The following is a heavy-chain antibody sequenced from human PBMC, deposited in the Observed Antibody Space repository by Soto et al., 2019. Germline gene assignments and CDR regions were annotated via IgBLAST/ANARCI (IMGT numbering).Heavy chain of an antibody. J-gene: IGHJ4*02. Sequence: SETLPLPCTVSGGSISSSSYYWGWIRQPPGKGLEWIGSIYYSGSTYYNPSLKSRVTISVDTSKNQFSLKLSSVTAADTAVYYCARRGSGSYSDYWGQGTLVTVS. D-gene: IGHD3-10*01. V-gene: IGHV4-39*01. CDR2: IYYSGST. CDR3: ARRGSGSYSDY. CDR1: GGSISSSSYY.